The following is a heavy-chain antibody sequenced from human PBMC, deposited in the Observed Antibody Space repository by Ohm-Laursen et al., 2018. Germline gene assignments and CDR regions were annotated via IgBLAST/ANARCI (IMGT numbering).Heavy chain of an antibody. Sequence: SLRLSCSASGFNFNAHNMNWVRQAPGKGLEWVSFINWNSDTIYYADSVKGRFTISRDNAENSLYLQMNSLRAEDTAVYYCARDEEYRDFYYYGMDVWGQGTTVIVSS. D-gene: IGHD5-18*01. J-gene: IGHJ6*02. V-gene: IGHV3-48*01. CDR3: ARDEEYRDFYYYGMDV. CDR2: INWNSDTI. CDR1: GFNFNAHN.